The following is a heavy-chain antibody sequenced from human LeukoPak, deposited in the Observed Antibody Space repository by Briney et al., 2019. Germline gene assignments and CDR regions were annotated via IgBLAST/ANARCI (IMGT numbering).Heavy chain of an antibody. CDR1: GGSISSYY. J-gene: IGHJ4*02. D-gene: IGHD5-12*01. CDR2: IYYSGST. V-gene: IGHV4-59*12. CDR3: ARAFRGSGYDY. Sequence: PSETLSLTCTVSGGSISSYYWSWIRQPPGKGLEWIGYIYYSGSTNYNPSLKSRVTISVDKSKNQFSLKLSSVTAADTAVYYCARAFRGSGYDYWGQGTLVTVSS.